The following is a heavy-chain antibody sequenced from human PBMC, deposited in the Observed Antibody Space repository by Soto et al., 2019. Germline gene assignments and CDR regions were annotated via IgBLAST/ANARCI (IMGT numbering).Heavy chain of an antibody. Sequence: GGSLRLSCAASGFTFTSYAMSWVRQAPGKGLEWVSGISGTGVTTYYADSVKGRFTISRDSSKNTVYLQMNSLRPEDTAVYYCAIPTYSYGSGNQTAPDYWGQGTLVTVSS. J-gene: IGHJ4*02. CDR2: ISGTGVTT. D-gene: IGHD3-10*01. CDR1: GFTFTSYA. V-gene: IGHV3-23*01. CDR3: AIPTYSYGSGNQTAPDY.